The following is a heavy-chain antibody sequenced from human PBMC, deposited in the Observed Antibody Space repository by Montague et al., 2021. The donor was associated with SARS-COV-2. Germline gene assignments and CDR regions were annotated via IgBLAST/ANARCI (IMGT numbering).Heavy chain of an antibody. J-gene: IGHJ4*02. D-gene: IGHD3-10*01. CDR2: INHSGST. Sequence: SETLSLTCAVYGGSFSGHYWNWIRQPPGKGLEWIGEINHSGSTNNNPSLKSRVTMSGDTSKNQFSLKLSSVTAADTAVYYCARGARQGYGFRLGSFDYWGQGTLVTVSS. V-gene: IGHV4-34*01. CDR1: GGSFSGHY. CDR3: ARGARQGYGFRLGSFDY.